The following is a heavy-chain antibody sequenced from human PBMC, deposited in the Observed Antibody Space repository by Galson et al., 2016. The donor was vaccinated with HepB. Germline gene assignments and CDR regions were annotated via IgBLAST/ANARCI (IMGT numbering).Heavy chain of an antibody. J-gene: IGHJ4*02. CDR1: GFTFNNHA. CDR3: ARDKDYFDSSSALDH. D-gene: IGHD3-22*01. CDR2: ISWDSSRT. V-gene: IGHV3-43D*03. Sequence: SLRLSCAASGFTFNNHAMHWVRQGPGKGLEWVCLISWDSSRTYYADSVKGRFTVSRDNSKNSLYLQMNSLRPDDTALYYCARDKDYFDSSSALDHWGQGTLVTVSS.